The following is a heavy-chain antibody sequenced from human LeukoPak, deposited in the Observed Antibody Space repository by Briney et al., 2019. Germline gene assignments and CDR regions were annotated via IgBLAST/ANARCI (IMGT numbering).Heavy chain of an antibody. CDR2: IEQGGREE. CDR1: EFIFCDYW. J-gene: IGHJ5*01. CDR3: ARDNGGWFDS. D-gene: IGHD3-10*01. V-gene: IGHV3-7*03. Sequence: GGSLRLFCVASEFIFCDYWMSWVREAPGRGREWVTNIEQGGREEKYVGSVKGPFAISRDDANSTLYLQMDTLTGDDTAVYYCARDNGGWFDSWGRGTLVTVSS.